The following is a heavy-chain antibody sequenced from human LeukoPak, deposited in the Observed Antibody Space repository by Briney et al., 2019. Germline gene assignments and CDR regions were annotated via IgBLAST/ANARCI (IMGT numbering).Heavy chain of an antibody. CDR1: GGSISSSSYY. J-gene: IGHJ4*02. CDR2: IYYSGST. D-gene: IGHD1-26*01. CDR3: VRDTRGIVAADPLD. V-gene: IGHV4-39*07. Sequence: SETLSLTCTVSGGSISSSSYYWGWIRQPPGKGLEWIGSIYYSGSTYYNPSLKSRVTISVDTSKNQFSLKLSSVTAADTAMYYCVRDTRGIVAADPLDWGQGTLVTVSS.